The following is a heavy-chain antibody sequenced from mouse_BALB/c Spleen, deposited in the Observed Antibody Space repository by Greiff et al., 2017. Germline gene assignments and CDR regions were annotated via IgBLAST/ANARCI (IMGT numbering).Heavy chain of an antibody. CDR3: TRYGYWAWFAY. J-gene: IGHJ3*01. Sequence: QVQLQQPGAELVKPGASVKLSCKASGYTFTSYYMYWVKQRPGQGLEWIGEINPSNGGTNFNEKFKSKATLTVDKSSSTAYMQLSSLTSEDSAVYYCTRYGYWAWFAYWGQGTLVTVSA. D-gene: IGHD2-2*01. V-gene: IGHV1S81*02. CDR2: INPSNGGT. CDR1: GYTFTSYY.